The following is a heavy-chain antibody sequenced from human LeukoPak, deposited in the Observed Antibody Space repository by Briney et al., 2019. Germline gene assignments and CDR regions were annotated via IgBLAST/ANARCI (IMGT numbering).Heavy chain of an antibody. Sequence: SETLSLTCTVSCGSISSYYWSWIRQPPGKGLEWIGYIYYSGSTNYNPSLKSRVTISVDTSKNQFSLKLSSVTAADTAVYYCARGRSLDYWGQGTLVTVSS. J-gene: IGHJ4*02. V-gene: IGHV4-59*01. CDR2: IYYSGST. D-gene: IGHD5-24*01. CDR3: ARGRSLDY. CDR1: CGSISSYY.